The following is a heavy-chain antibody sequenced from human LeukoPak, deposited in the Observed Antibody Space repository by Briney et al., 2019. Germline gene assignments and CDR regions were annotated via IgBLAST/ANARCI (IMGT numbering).Heavy chain of an antibody. V-gene: IGHV1-18*01. D-gene: IGHD2-2*01. J-gene: IGHJ5*02. CDR1: GYTFTSYG. Sequence: GASVKVSCKAFGYTFTSYGISWVRQAPGQGLEWMGWISAYNGNTNYAQKLQGRVTMTTDTSTSTAYMELRSLRSNDTAVYYCARDRGTYSTDNWFDPWGQGTLVTVSS. CDR2: ISAYNGNT. CDR3: ARDRGTYSTDNWFDP.